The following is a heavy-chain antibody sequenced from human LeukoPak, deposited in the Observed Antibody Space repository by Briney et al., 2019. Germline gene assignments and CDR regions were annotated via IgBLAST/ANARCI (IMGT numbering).Heavy chain of an antibody. CDR3: ARDQIQLWPETEDYYYYYYMDV. D-gene: IGHD5-18*01. CDR2: INPNSGGT. J-gene: IGHJ6*03. CDR1: GYTFTGYY. V-gene: IGHV1-2*02. Sequence: ASVKVSCKASGYTFTGYYIHWVRQAPGQGLEWMGWINPNSGGTNYAQKFQGRVTMTRDTSISTAYMELSSLRSEDTAVYYCARDQIQLWPETEDYYYYYYMDVWGKGTTVTVSS.